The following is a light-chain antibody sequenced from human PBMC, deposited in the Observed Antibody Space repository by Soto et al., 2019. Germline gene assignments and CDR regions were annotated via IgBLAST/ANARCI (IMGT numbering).Light chain of an antibody. J-gene: IGKJ1*01. CDR3: QQYNDYSKT. CDR1: QSTSSY. Sequence: DIQMTQSPATLSASVGDRVTITCLASQSTSSYLAWYQQKPGKAPKLLIYKASSLESGVPSRFSGSGSGTEFTLTISSLQPDDFATYYCQQYNDYSKTFGQGTKVDI. V-gene: IGKV1-5*03. CDR2: KAS.